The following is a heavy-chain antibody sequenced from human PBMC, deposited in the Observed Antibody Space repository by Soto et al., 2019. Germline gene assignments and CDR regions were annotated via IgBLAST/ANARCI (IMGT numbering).Heavy chain of an antibody. V-gene: IGHV3-30*18. CDR1: GFTFSSYA. J-gene: IGHJ5*01. Sequence: QVQLVESGGGVVQPGRSLRLSCAASGFTFSSYAMHWVRQAPGKGLEWLADISFDGKNKYYADSVKGRFTISRDDSKNTVYLQMNSLRAEDTAVYYCAKAGDPGNMITFVGVAVPHIDSWGPGILVTVSS. CDR2: ISFDGKNK. D-gene: IGHD3-16*01. CDR3: AKAGDPGNMITFVGVAVPHIDS.